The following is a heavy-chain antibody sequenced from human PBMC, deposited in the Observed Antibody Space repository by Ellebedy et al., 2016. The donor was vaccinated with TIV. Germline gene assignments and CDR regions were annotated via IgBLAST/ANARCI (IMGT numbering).Heavy chain of an antibody. CDR1: GFTFSSYA. V-gene: IGHV3-23*01. CDR2: ISGSGGST. CDR3: AKDQSGEVGALFDY. J-gene: IGHJ4*02. Sequence: GESLKISCAASGFTFSSYAMSWVRQAPGKGLEWVSAISGSGGSTYYADSVKGRFTISRDNSKNTLYLQMNSLRAEDTAVYYCAKDQSGEVGALFDYWGQGTLVTVSS. D-gene: IGHD1-26*01.